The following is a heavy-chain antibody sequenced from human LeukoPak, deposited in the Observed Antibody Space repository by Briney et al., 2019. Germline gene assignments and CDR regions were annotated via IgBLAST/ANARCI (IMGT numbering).Heavy chain of an antibody. Sequence: GGSLRLSCAASGFTFSSYAMSWVRQAPGKGLEWVSAISGSGGSTYYADSVKGRFTISRDNSKNTLYLQMNSLRAEDTAVYYCAEDLGIAAAGTPYYFDYWGQGTLVTVSS. V-gene: IGHV3-23*01. CDR3: AEDLGIAAAGTPYYFDY. J-gene: IGHJ4*02. D-gene: IGHD6-13*01. CDR2: ISGSGGST. CDR1: GFTFSSYA.